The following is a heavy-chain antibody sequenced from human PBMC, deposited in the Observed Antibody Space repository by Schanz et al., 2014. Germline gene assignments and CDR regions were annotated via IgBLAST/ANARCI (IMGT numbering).Heavy chain of an antibody. J-gene: IGHJ4*02. CDR3: ARSVWGDGDDY. CDR2: MNPNRGNT. D-gene: IGHD3-16*01. V-gene: IGHV1-8*01. Sequence: QVQLVQSGAEVKKPGASVKVSCKASGYTFTNYNINWVRQATGQGVEWMGWMNPNRGNTGYAQKFQGRVTMTRNSSISTAYMELSSLRSEDTAVYYCARSVWGDGDDYWGQGTLVTVSS. CDR1: GYTFTNYN.